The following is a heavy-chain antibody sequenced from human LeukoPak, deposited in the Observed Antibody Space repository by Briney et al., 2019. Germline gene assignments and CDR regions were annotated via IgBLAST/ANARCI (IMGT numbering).Heavy chain of an antibody. D-gene: IGHD6-19*01. Sequence: SVKVSCKASGGTFSTYAIIWVRQAPGQGLEWMGGIIPIFGTAHYAQKFQGRVTITADKSTSTAYMELSSLRSEDTAVYYCARRNPHSSGWDYYYYYMDVWGKGTTVTVSS. V-gene: IGHV1-69*06. CDR1: GGTFSTYA. CDR3: ARRNPHSSGWDYYYYYMDV. J-gene: IGHJ6*03. CDR2: IIPIFGTA.